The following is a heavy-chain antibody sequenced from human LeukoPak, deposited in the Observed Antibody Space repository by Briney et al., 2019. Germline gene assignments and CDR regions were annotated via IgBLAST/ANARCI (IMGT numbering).Heavy chain of an antibody. CDR3: TRSVGKLGYCDTSSCYAGAFDT. Sequence: GGSLRLSCTGSGFTFGDFALGWVRQAPGKGLQWLGFIRSQAYGGTTEYAASLKARCTISRDDSRGIAYLQMHGLRVADTAVYFCTRSVGKLGYCDTSSCYAGAFDTWGQGALVTVS. D-gene: IGHD2-2*01. CDR1: GFTFGDFA. CDR2: IRSQAYGGTT. V-gene: IGHV3-49*04. J-gene: IGHJ4*02.